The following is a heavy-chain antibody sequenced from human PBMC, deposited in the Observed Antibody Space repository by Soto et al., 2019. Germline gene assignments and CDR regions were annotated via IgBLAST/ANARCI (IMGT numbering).Heavy chain of an antibody. Sequence: QVQLVQSGAEVKKPGASVKVSCKASGYTFTSYGISWVRQAPGQGLEWMGWISAYNGNTNYAQKLQGRVTMTTDTSTSTAYMELRSLRSDDTAVYYCAKDWELARSGWYSDYWGQGTLVTVSS. CDR1: GYTFTSYG. CDR3: AKDWELARSGWYSDY. CDR2: ISAYNGNT. V-gene: IGHV1-18*04. J-gene: IGHJ4*02. D-gene: IGHD6-19*01.